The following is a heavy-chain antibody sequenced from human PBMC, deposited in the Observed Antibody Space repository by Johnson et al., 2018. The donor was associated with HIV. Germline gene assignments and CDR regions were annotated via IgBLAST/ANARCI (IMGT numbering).Heavy chain of an antibody. Sequence: LQLVESGGCVRQPGGSLRLSCTASRFTFDEYGMSWVRQAPGKGLEWVSVISGSCGSTYYADSVKGRFTISRDNSKNTLYLQMNSLRAEDTAVYYCARDGESQRLPLGDAFDVWGQGTLVTVSS. J-gene: IGHJ3*01. V-gene: IGHV3-23*04. CDR3: ARDGESQRLPLGDAFDV. D-gene: IGHD6-25*01. CDR2: ISGSCGST. CDR1: RFTFDEYG.